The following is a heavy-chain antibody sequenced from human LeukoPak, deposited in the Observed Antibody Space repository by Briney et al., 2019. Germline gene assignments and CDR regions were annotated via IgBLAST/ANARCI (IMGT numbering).Heavy chain of an antibody. CDR3: ARDPDDYGDY. V-gene: IGHV3-21*01. J-gene: IGHJ4*02. Sequence: KAGGSLRLSCVASGFTFSMYSMNWVRQAPGKGLEWVSSISSSSSYIYYADSVKGRFTISRDNAKNSLYLQMNSLRAEDTAVYYCARDPDDYGDYWGQGTLVTVSS. D-gene: IGHD1-14*01. CDR2: ISSSSSYI. CDR1: GFTFSMYS.